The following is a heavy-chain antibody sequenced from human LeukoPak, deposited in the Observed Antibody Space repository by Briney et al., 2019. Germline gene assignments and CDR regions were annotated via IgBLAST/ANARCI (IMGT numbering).Heavy chain of an antibody. CDR2: INPNSGGT. V-gene: IGHV1-2*06. J-gene: IGHJ3*02. CDR3: ARAIAAANDAFDI. CDR1: GYTFTGDY. Sequence: ASVKVSCKASGYTFTGDYMHWVRQAPGQGLEWMGRINPNSGGTNYAQKFQGRVTMTRDTSISTAYMELSRLRSDDTAVYYCARAIAAANDAFDIWGQGTMVTVSS. D-gene: IGHD6-25*01.